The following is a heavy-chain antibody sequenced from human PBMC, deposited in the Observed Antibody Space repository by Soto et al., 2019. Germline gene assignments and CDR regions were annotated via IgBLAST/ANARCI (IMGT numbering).Heavy chain of an antibody. V-gene: IGHV1-18*01. J-gene: IGHJ4*02. D-gene: IGHD3-9*01. Sequence: ASVKVSCKASGYTVTSYGISWVRQAPGQGLEWMGWISTYNGNTNYAQKIQGRVTMTTDTSTSTPDMELRSLRSDDTAVYYCSSSCSYYALLTGYSSAYYFDNWGKGTLVTISS. CDR3: SSSCSYYALLTGYSSAYYFDN. CDR2: ISTYNGNT. CDR1: GYTVTSYG.